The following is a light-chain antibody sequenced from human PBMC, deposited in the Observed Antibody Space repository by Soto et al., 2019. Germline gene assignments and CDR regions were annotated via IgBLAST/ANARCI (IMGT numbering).Light chain of an antibody. J-gene: IGKJ1*01. V-gene: IGKV3-20*01. CDR1: QSVSSDY. Sequence: EIVLTQSPGTLSLSPGERATLSCRASQSVSSDYLAWYQQKPGQTPKVLIYRASSRATGIPDRFSGSGSGTDFTLTISRLEPEDFAVYYCQQYGSSGTFGQWTKVDIK. CDR3: QQYGSSGT. CDR2: RAS.